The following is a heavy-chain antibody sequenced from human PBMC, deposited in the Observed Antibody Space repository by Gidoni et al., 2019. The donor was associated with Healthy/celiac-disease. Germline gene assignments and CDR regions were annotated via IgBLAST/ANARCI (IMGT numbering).Heavy chain of an antibody. Sequence: QVQLQESGPGLVKPSGTLSLTSAVSGCSISSSNWWRWVRQPPGKGLEWIGEIYHSGSTNYNPSLKRRVTISVDKSKNQFSLKLSSVTAAVTAVYYCARGLPRRDRWLLIGGLYFDYWGQGTLVTVSS. J-gene: IGHJ4*02. V-gene: IGHV4-4*02. D-gene: IGHD7-27*01. CDR3: ARGLPRRDRWLLIGGLYFDY. CDR2: IYHSGST. CDR1: GCSISSSNW.